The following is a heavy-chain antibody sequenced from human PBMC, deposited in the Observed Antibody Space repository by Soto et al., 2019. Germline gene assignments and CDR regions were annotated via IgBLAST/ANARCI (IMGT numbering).Heavy chain of an antibody. V-gene: IGHV1-69*02. CDR2: IIPILRMA. CDR3: ATSYCSGGAKFDY. J-gene: IGHJ4*02. CDR1: GGTFTSYT. D-gene: IGHD3-10*01. Sequence: QVQLVQSGAEVKMPGSSVKVSCTASGGTFTSYTFSWVRQVPGQGLEWMGRIIPILRMADFAEKFQARVTIIADESTSTVYMKLSSLRSEDTAVYYCATSYCSGGAKFDYWGQGNLVTLS.